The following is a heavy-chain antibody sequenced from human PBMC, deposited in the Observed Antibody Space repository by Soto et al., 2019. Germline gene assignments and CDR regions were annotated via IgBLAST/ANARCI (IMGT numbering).Heavy chain of an antibody. J-gene: IGHJ6*03. CDR1: GFTFSSYA. CDR3: AKAVVVVPAAYYMDV. CDR2: ISGSGGST. V-gene: IGHV3-23*01. Sequence: GGSLRLSCAASGFTFSSYAMSWARQAPGKGLEWVSAISGSGGSTYYADSVKGRFTISRDNSKNTLYLQMNSLRAEDTAVYYCAKAVVVVPAAYYMDVWGKGTTVTVSS. D-gene: IGHD2-2*01.